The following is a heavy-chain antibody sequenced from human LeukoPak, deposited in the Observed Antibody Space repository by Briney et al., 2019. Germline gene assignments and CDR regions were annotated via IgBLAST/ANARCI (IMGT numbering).Heavy chain of an antibody. V-gene: IGHV1-18*01. D-gene: IGHD3-16*02. J-gene: IGHJ4*02. CDR2: ISAYNGNT. Sequence: ASAKVSCKASGYTFTSYGISWVRQAPGQGLEWMGWISAYNGNTNYAQKLQGRVTMTTDTSTSTAYMELRSLRSDDTAVYYCARALYHRDHFDYWGQGTLVTVSS. CDR3: ARALYHRDHFDY. CDR1: GYTFTSYG.